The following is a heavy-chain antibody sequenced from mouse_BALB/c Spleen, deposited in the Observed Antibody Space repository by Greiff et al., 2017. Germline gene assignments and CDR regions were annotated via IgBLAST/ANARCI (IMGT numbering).Heavy chain of an antibody. CDR1: GFSLTSYG. Sequence: QVQLKESGPGLVQPSQSLSITCTVSGFSLTSYGVHWVRQSPGKGLEWLGVIWSGGSTDYNAAFISRLSISKDNSKSQVFFKMNSLQANDTAICYCARNDGNGDYWGQGTSVTVSS. CDR3: ARNDGNGDY. V-gene: IGHV2-2*02. J-gene: IGHJ4*01. D-gene: IGHD2-1*01. CDR2: IWSGGST.